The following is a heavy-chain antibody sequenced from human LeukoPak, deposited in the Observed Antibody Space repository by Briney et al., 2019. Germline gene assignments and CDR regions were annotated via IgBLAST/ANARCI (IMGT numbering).Heavy chain of an antibody. D-gene: IGHD2-15*01. CDR1: GFTFSSYG. V-gene: IGHV3-30*03. CDR2: ISYDGSNK. CDR3: VSSRVVVAATFDY. J-gene: IGHJ4*02. Sequence: PGGSLRLSCAASGFTFSSYGMHWVRQAPGKGLEWVAVISYDGSNKYYADSVKGRFTISRDNSKNTLYLQMSSLRAEDTAVYYCVSSRVVVAATFDYWGQGTLVTVSS.